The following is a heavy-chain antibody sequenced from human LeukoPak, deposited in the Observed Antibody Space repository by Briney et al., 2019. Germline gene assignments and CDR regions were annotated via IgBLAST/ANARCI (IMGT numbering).Heavy chain of an antibody. CDR2: YYSWGSTI. CDR1: GFTFSSYE. CDR3: AREYYYDSSGYYNPYFDY. J-gene: IGHJ4*02. V-gene: IGHV3-48*03. D-gene: IGHD3-22*01. Sequence: GGPLSLSCAASGFTFSSYEINWVPQARGGAGEGVTYYYSWGSTIYNADSVKGRFTTSRDNAKNSLYLQMNSLRAEDTAVYYCAREYYYDSSGYYNPYFDYWGQGTLVTVSS.